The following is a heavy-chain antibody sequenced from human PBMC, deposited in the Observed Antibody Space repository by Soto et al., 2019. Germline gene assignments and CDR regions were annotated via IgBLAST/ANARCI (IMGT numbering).Heavy chain of an antibody. D-gene: IGHD6-6*01. CDR3: ARAPFSSSSFVFDY. J-gene: IGHJ4*02. Sequence: QVQVVQSGSEVKKPGASVRVSCKASGYTFTAYFMHWVRQAPGQGLEWIGIINPNRGSTNYAQKFQGRVGSTWDTSTSTAYMDLSSLGSDDTAVYYCARAPFSSSSFVFDYGGRGTLLTVSS. CDR2: INPNRGST. CDR1: GYTFTAYF. V-gene: IGHV1-46*01.